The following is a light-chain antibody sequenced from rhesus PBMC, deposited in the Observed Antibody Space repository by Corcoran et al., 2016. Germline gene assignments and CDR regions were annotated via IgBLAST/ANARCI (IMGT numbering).Light chain of an antibody. CDR3: QQGYSYPLP. CDR2: KAF. CDR1: QSLSNY. J-gene: IGKJ4*01. Sequence: DIQLTQSPSSLSASVGDRVTITCQASQSLSNYLHGYQQKTGKIPILLIYKAFPLQSGIPSRFSGSGSWADFTLTISHLQPEDFATYYCQQGYSYPLPFGGGTKVEVK. V-gene: IGKV1-25*01.